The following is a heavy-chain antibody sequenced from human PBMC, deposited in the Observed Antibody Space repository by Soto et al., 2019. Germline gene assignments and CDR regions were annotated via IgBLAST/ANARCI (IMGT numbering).Heavy chain of an antibody. CDR3: ARARSAASTGWFDP. Sequence: QVQLVQSGAEVKKPGASVKVSCKASGYTFTSYDINWVRQATGQGLEWMGWMNPNSGNTGYAQKFQGRVTMTRNTSISTDYIELSIMRSEDTAVYYCARARSAASTGWFDPWGQGTLVTVSS. CDR2: MNPNSGNT. D-gene: IGHD6-13*01. CDR1: GYTFTSYD. V-gene: IGHV1-8*01. J-gene: IGHJ5*02.